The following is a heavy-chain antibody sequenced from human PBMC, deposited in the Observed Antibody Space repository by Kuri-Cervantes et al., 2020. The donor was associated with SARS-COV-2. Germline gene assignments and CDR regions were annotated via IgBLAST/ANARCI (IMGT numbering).Heavy chain of an antibody. CDR2: ISGSGGST. CDR3: AKSNPHSDYYFDY. J-gene: IGHJ4*02. Sequence: GESLKISCAASGFTFSSYAMSWVRQAPGKGLEWVSAISGSGGSTYYADSVKDRFTISRDNSKNTLYLQMNSLTTEDTAVYYCAKSNPHSDYYFDYWGQGTLVTVSS. V-gene: IGHV3-23*01. D-gene: IGHD3-3*01. CDR1: GFTFSSYA.